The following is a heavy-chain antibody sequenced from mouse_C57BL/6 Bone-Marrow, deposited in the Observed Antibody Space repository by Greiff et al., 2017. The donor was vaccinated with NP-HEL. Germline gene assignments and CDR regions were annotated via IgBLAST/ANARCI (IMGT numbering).Heavy chain of an antibody. J-gene: IGHJ1*03. D-gene: IGHD1-1*01. CDR2: ISNLAYSI. CDR1: GFTFSDYG. V-gene: IGHV5-15*01. CDR3: ARRGYYYGSWYFDV. Sequence: EVKLVESGGGLVQPGGSLKLSCAASGFTFSDYGMAWVRQAPRKGPEWVAFISNLAYSIYYADTVTGRFTISRENAKNTLYLEMSSLRSEDTAMYYCARRGYYYGSWYFDVWGTGTTVTVSS.